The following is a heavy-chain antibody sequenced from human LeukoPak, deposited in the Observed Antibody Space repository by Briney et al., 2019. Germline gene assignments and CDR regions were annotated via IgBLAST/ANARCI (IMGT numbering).Heavy chain of an antibody. Sequence: GRSLRLSCAASGFTLSSYDMHWVRQAPGKGLEWVAVISYDGSNKYYADSVKGRFTISRDNSKNTLYLQMNSLRAEDTAVYYCAKDKIPYGSGSSDAFDIWGQGTMVTVSS. CDR2: ISYDGSNK. J-gene: IGHJ3*02. D-gene: IGHD3-10*01. CDR3: AKDKIPYGSGSSDAFDI. V-gene: IGHV3-30*18. CDR1: GFTLSSYD.